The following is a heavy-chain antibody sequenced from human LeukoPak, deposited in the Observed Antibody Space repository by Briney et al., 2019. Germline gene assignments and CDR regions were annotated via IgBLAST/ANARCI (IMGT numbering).Heavy chain of an antibody. V-gene: IGHV4-4*07. CDR1: GGSISNYY. D-gene: IGHD6-19*01. CDR2: FYTSGST. J-gene: IGHJ4*02. Sequence: SETLSLTCTVSGGSISNYYWSWIRQPAGKGLEWVGRFYTSGSTLYNPSLKSRVTISIDKSKNQFSLKLTSVTAADTAVYYCARDSSGSGWYLIDQWGQVALVTVSS. CDR3: ARDSSGSGWYLIDQ.